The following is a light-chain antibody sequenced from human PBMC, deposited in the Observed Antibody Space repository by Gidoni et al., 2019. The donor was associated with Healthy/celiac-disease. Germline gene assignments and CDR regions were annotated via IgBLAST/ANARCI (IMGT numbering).Light chain of an antibody. J-gene: IGKJ2*01. CDR1: QSISSY. V-gene: IGKV1-39*01. CDR2: AAS. Sequence: DIQMTQSPSSLSASVGDRVTITCRASQSISSYLNWYQQKPGKAPKLLIYAASSLQSGVPSRFSGSGYGTDFTLTISSLQPEDFATYYCQQSYSTSYTFXQXTKLEIK. CDR3: QQSYSTSYT.